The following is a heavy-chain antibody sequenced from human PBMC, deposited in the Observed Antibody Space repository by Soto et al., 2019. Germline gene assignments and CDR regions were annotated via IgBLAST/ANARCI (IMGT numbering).Heavy chain of an antibody. CDR1: GDTFTDYY. CDR3: ARGGHVVVVTAALDY. D-gene: IGHD2-21*02. CDR2: VNPSGGHT. J-gene: IGHJ4*02. Sequence: QVQLVQSGAEVKKPGASVKVSCKASGDTFTDYYIHWVRQAPGQGLEWMGTVNPSGGHTTYAQHFLGRMIMTRDTSTSTLYMELTSLTSEDMAIYYCARGGHVVVVTAALDYWGQGTLVTVSS. V-gene: IGHV1-46*01.